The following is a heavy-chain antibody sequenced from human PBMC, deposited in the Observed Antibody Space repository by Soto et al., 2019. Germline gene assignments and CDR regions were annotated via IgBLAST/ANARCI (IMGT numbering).Heavy chain of an antibody. D-gene: IGHD2-2*01. CDR3: AKDSQSVSVSAARVYGMDV. Sequence: GGSLRLSCAGSGFTFSLYAMTWVRQAPGKGLEWVSTLSDSSGHTYYADSVKGQFTNSRDNPKNTLNLQMNSLRAEDTAVYYCAKDSQSVSVSAARVYGMDVWGQGTTVTVSS. J-gene: IGHJ6*02. V-gene: IGHV3-23*01. CDR2: LSDSSGHT. CDR1: GFTFSLYA.